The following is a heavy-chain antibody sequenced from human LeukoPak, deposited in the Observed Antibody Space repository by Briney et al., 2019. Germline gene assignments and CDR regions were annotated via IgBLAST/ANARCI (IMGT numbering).Heavy chain of an antibody. Sequence: GGSLRLSCSASGFTFSSYAMHWVRQAPGKGLEYVSAISSNGGSTYYADSVKGRFTISRDHSKNTLYLQMSSLRAEDTAVYYCVKPIAAAGTNYWGQGTLVTVSS. D-gene: IGHD6-13*01. V-gene: IGHV3-64D*06. J-gene: IGHJ4*02. CDR2: ISSNGGST. CDR1: GFTFSSYA. CDR3: VKPIAAAGTNY.